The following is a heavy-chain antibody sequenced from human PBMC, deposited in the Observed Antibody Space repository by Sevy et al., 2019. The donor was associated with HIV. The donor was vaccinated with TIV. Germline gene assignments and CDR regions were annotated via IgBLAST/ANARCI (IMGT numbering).Heavy chain of an antibody. V-gene: IGHV4-39*01. J-gene: IGHJ6*03. Sequence: SETLSLTCGVSGGSISSISNYWGWIRQPPGRELEWIGSLSYEGTTYYNPSLQSRVRISGNTSKNLFSLDLTSVTAADTAVYYCASLSPFFDYMDLWGKGTTVTVSS. CDR1: GGSISSISNY. CDR3: ASLSPFFDYMDL. CDR2: LSYEGTT.